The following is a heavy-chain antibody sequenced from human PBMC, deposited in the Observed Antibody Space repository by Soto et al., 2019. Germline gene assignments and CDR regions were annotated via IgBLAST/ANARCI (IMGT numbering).Heavy chain of an antibody. CDR1: GYTFTSYD. V-gene: IGHV1-8*01. CDR2: MNPNSGNT. CDR3: ARGLRWIQIGLRPPRGGGMDV. J-gene: IGHJ6*02. D-gene: IGHD5-18*01. Sequence: QVQLVQSGAEVKKPGASVKVSCKASGYTFTSYDINWVRQATGQGLEWMGWMNPNSGNTGYAQKCQGRVTMTRNTSISTAYMELSSLRSDDTAVYYCARGLRWIQIGLRPPRGGGMDVWGQGTTVTVSS.